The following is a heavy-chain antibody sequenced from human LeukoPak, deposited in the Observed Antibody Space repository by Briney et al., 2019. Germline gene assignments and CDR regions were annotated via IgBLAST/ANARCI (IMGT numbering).Heavy chain of an antibody. V-gene: IGHV4-39*07. CDR3: TGGFLSYFDY. J-gene: IGHJ4*02. Sequence: SETLSLTCTVSGGSISSSSYYWGWIRQPPGKGLEWIGSIYYSGSTYYNPSLKSRVTISVDTSKNQFSLKLSSVTAADTAVYYCTGGFLSYFDYWGQGTLVTVSS. CDR1: GGSISSSSYY. D-gene: IGHD1-14*01. CDR2: IYYSGST.